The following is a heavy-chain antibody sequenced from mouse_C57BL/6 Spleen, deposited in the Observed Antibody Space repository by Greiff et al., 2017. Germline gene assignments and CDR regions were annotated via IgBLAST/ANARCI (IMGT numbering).Heavy chain of an antibody. J-gene: IGHJ1*03. CDR2: IDPANGNT. CDR1: GFTIKNTY. D-gene: IGHD2-3*01. CDR3: ARESYDSYWYFDV. Sequence: VQLQQSVAELVRPGASVKLSCTASGFTIKNTYMHWVKQRPEQGLEWIGRIDPANGNTKYAPKFQGKATITADTSSNTASLQLSSLTSEDTAIYYCARESYDSYWYFDVWGTGTTVTVSS. V-gene: IGHV14-3*01.